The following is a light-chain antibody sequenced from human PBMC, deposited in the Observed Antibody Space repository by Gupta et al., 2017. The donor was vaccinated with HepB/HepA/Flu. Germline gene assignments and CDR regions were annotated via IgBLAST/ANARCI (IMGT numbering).Light chain of an antibody. CDR2: DVS. Sequence: QSALRQPVTVSGSPGQSITSSCTGTSSDVSWYQQHPGKAPKLMIYDVSKRPARVSYRFSGSKSGNTASLTISELQAEDEADYYCSSYKSTSDLSVFGGGTKLTVL. V-gene: IGLV2-14*01. CDR3: SSYKSTSDLSV. J-gene: IGLJ3*02. CDR1: SSDV.